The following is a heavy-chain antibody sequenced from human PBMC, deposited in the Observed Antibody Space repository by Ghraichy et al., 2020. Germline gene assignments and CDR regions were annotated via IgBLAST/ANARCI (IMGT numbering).Heavy chain of an antibody. Sequence: GGSLRLSCAASGFTFSSYAMRWVRQAPGKGLEWVSAISGSGGSTYYADSVKGRFTISRDNSKNTLYLQMNRLRAEDTAVYYCAKARWLQYYYLDYGSQGTSVTVS. J-gene: IGHJ4*02. CDR2: ISGSGGST. CDR3: AKARWLQYYYLDY. CDR1: GFTFSSYA. D-gene: IGHD5-24*01. V-gene: IGHV3-23*01.